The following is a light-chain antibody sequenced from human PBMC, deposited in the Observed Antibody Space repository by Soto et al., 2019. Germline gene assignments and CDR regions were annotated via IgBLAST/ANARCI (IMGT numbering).Light chain of an antibody. CDR3: QQTYSTPIT. J-gene: IGKJ5*01. CDR2: AAS. V-gene: IGKV1-39*01. Sequence: DIQMTQSPSSLSASVGDRVTIRCRASQTVRTYLNWYQQKPGKAPILLIYAASSLPSAVPPRFTGAGSETDFTLTISSLQPEDFGTYYCQQTYSTPITFGQGTRLAIK. CDR1: QTVRTY.